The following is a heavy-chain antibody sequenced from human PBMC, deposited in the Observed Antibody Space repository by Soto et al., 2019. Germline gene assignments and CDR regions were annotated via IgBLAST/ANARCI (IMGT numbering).Heavy chain of an antibody. CDR1: GFTFSSYA. CDR2: ISGSGGST. CDR3: AKDPGYSSPPRFDP. V-gene: IGHV3-23*01. J-gene: IGHJ5*02. D-gene: IGHD6-13*01. Sequence: GWSLRLSCAASGFTFSSYAMSWVRQAPGKGLEWVSAISGSGGSTYYADSVKGRFTISRDNSKNTLYLQMNSLRAEDPAVYYCAKDPGYSSPPRFDPWGQGTLVTVSS.